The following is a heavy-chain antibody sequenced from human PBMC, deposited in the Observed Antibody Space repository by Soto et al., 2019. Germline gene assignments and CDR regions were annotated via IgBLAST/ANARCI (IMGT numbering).Heavy chain of an antibody. V-gene: IGHV4-39*01. Sequence: PSETRSLTCTVSGDFISSSSYYWGWIRQPPGKGLEWIGSIYYSGSTYYNPSLKSRVTISVDTSKNQFSLKLSSVTAADTAVYYCATLWGQDWGQGTLVTSPQ. CDR3: ATLWGQD. CDR2: IYYSGST. D-gene: IGHD3-10*01. CDR1: GDFISSSSYY. J-gene: IGHJ4*02.